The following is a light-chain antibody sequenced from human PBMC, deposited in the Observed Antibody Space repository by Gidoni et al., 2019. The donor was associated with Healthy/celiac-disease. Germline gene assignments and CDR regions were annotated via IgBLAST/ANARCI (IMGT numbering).Light chain of an antibody. Sequence: QSALTQPRSVSGSPGHSVTISCTGTSSDGGGYNSVSWYQQHPGKAPKLMIYDVSKRPSGVPDRFSGSKSGNTASLTISGLQAEDEADYYCCSYAGSYTVVFGGGTKLTVL. J-gene: IGLJ2*01. CDR3: CSYAGSYTVV. V-gene: IGLV2-11*01. CDR2: DVS. CDR1: SSDGGGYNS.